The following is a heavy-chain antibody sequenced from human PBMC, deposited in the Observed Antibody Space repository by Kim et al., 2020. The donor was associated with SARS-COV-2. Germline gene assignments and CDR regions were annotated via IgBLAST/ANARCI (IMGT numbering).Heavy chain of an antibody. Sequence: GGSLRLSCAASGFTFSSYSKNWVRQAPGKGLARVSFISSSCSYIYYADPAHGRFTTSRDNAKNSLYPQMISLIAADTAAYYCSSDAYGGDLVYYYYCMGV. D-gene: IGHD2-21*01. CDR2: ISSSCSYI. J-gene: IGHJ6*01. CDR1: GFTFSSYS. CDR3: SSDAYGGDLVYYYYCMGV. V-gene: IGHV3-21*01.